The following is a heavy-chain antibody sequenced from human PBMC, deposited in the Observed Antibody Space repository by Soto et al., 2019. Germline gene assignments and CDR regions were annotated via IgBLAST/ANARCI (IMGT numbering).Heavy chain of an antibody. CDR2: ISATGGST. V-gene: IGHV3-23*01. J-gene: IGHJ2*01. CDR3: TRDSNNADVGPRPIGYFDL. Sequence: EVQLLESGGGLVQPGGSLRLSCAASGFSFSTYAMAWVRQAPGKGLDWVSLISATGGSTYYADSVKGRFTISRDNSKNILHLQLNSLRAEDTALYYCTRDSNNADVGPRPIGYFDLWGRGTLVTVSA. D-gene: IGHD2-15*01. CDR1: GFSFSTYA.